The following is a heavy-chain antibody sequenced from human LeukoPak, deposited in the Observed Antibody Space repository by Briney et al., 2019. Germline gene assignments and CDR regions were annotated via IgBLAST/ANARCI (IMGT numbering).Heavy chain of an antibody. V-gene: IGHV4-38-2*01. CDR2: IYHSGST. J-gene: IGHJ5*02. D-gene: IGHD2-2*01. CDR1: GYSISSGYF. Sequence: SETLSLTCAVTGYSISSGYFWGWIRQPPGKGLEWIGSIYHSGSTYYNPSLKSRVTISVDTSKNQFSLRLRSVTAADMAVYYCARLKSTPPWFDPWGQGTLVTVSS. CDR3: ARLKSTPPWFDP.